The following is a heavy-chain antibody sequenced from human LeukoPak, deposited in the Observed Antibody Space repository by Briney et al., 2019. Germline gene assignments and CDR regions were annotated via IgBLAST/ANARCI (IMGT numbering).Heavy chain of an antibody. CDR3: ARGSQVAAWFGELLLNWFDP. CDR1: GGSISSSGYY. D-gene: IGHD3-10*01. V-gene: IGHV4-39*01. CDR2: IYYSGST. Sequence: PSETLSLTCTVSGGSISSSGYYWGWIRHPPGKGLEWIGGIYYSGSTYYNPSLKSRVTISVDTSKNQFSLKLSSVTAADTAVYYCARGSQVAAWFGELLLNWFDPWGQGTLVTVSS. J-gene: IGHJ5*02.